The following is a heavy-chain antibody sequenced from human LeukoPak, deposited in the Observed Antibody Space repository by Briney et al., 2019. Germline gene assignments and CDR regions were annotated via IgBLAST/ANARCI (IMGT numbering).Heavy chain of an antibody. CDR3: ARGLTILGYFDY. CDR1: GGSISSYY. Sequence: SETLSLTCTVSGGSISSYYWSWIRQPAGKGLEWIGRIYTSGSTNYNPSLKSRVTMSVDTSKDQFSLKLSSVTAADTAVYYCARGLTILGYFDYWGQGTLVTVSS. V-gene: IGHV4-4*07. D-gene: IGHD3-3*01. CDR2: IYTSGST. J-gene: IGHJ4*02.